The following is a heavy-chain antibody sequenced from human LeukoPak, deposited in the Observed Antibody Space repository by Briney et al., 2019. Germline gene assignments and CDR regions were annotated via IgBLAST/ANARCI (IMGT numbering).Heavy chain of an antibody. CDR1: GFTFSDYY. V-gene: IGHV3-11*01. CDR2: ISYSGSTK. D-gene: IGHD6-13*01. Sequence: GGSLRLSCAASGFTFSDYYMSWIRQSPGKGLEWISYISYSGSTKYYADSVKGRFTISRDNSKNTLYLQMNSLRAEDTAVYYCARASHSFYSSTWYREDDYYYYMDVWGKGTTVTVSS. CDR3: ARASHSFYSSTWYREDDYYYYMDV. J-gene: IGHJ6*03.